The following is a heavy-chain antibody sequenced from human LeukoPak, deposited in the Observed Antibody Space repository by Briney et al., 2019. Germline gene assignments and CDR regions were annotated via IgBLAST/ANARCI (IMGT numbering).Heavy chain of an antibody. CDR3: AKDRSRWDIVVVPAATAMDV. D-gene: IGHD2-2*01. J-gene: IGHJ6*04. CDR1: GFTFSSYA. CDR2: ISGSGGST. V-gene: IGHV3-23*01. Sequence: GGSLRLSCAASGFTFSSYAMSWVRQAPGKGLEWVSAISGSGGSTYYADSVKGRFTISRDNSKNTLYLQMNSLRAEDTAVYYCAKDRSRWDIVVVPAATAMDVWGKGTTVTVSS.